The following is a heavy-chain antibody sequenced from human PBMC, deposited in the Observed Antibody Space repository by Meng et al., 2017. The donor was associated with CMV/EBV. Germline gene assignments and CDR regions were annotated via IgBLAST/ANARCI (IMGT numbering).Heavy chain of an antibody. V-gene: IGHV3-53*01. CDR3: ARDCSSTRCYYLGGMDV. Sequence: GESLKISCAASGFTVRSNYMSWVRQAPGKGLEWVSVNYSGGSTYYADSVKGRFTLSRDNSKNTLYLQMNSLRSEDTAVYYCARDCSSTRCYYLGGMDVWGQGTTVTVSS. D-gene: IGHD2-2*01. J-gene: IGHJ6*02. CDR2: NYSGGST. CDR1: GFTVRSNY.